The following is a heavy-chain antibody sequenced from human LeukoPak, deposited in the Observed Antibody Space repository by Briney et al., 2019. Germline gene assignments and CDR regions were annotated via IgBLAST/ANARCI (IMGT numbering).Heavy chain of an antibody. CDR3: ARGYCRSTSCPYYFDY. CDR2: ISSNGGST. CDR1: GFTFSSYA. V-gene: IGHV3-64*01. Sequence: PGGSLRLSCAASGFTFSSYAMHWVRQAPGKGLEYVSAISSNGGSTYYANSVKGRFTISRDNSKNTLYLQMGSLRAEDMAVYYCARGYCRSTSCPYYFDYWGQGTLVTVSS. D-gene: IGHD2-2*01. J-gene: IGHJ4*02.